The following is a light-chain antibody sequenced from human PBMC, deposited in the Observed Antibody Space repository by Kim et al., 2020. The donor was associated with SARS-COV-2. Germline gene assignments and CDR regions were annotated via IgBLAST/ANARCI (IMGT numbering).Light chain of an antibody. CDR1: QSVDSLF. J-gene: IGKJ1*01. CDR2: GAS. Sequence: EIVLTQFPGTLSLSPGERATLSCRASQSVDSLFLAWYQQRPGQAPRLLIYGASDRATGIPDRFRGSGSGTDFTLTITSLEPEDFAVYYCQQSDSSFRTCGQGTKVDIK. V-gene: IGKV3-20*01. CDR3: QQSDSSFRT.